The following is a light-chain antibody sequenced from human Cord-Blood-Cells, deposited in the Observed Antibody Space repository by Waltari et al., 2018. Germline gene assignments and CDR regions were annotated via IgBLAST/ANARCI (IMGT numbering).Light chain of an antibody. CDR1: NLWDKY. J-gene: IGLJ1*01. CDR2: QDS. CDR3: QAWDSSTAYV. Sequence: SYELTQPPSVSVPTGQTASITCSGDNLWDKYACWYQQKPGQSPVLVIYQDSKRPSGIPERFSGSNSGNTATLTISGTRAMDEADYYCQAWDSSTAYVFGTGTKVTVL. V-gene: IGLV3-1*01.